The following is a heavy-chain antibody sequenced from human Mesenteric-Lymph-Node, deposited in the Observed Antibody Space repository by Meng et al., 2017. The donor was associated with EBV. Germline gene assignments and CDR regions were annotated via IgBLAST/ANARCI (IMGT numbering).Heavy chain of an antibody. D-gene: IGHD1-26*01. CDR1: GSTFTNYA. Sequence: QVQLLQSVFYVREPGASVKVSCKAFGSTFTNYAMNWVRQAPGQGLEWMGWINTDTGIPTYAQGFTGRFVFSLDTSVSTAYLQISSLKAEDTAVYYCARDSGTYYYYFDYWGQGTLVTVSS. V-gene: IGHV7-4-1*02. CDR3: ARDSGTYYYYFDY. CDR2: INTDTGIP. J-gene: IGHJ4*02.